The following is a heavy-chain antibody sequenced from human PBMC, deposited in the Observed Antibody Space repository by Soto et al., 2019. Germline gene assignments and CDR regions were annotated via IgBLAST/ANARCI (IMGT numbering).Heavy chain of an antibody. CDR2: INHSGGT. CDR1: GGSFSAYY. Sequence: SETLSLTCAVYGGSFSAYYWSWIRQPPGKGLEWIGEINHSGGTSYNPSLKSRVTISIDTSKNQFSLTLKSVTAADTAVYYCASGGNWFDPWGQGVLVTVSS. J-gene: IGHJ5*02. V-gene: IGHV4-34*01. CDR3: ASGGNWFDP.